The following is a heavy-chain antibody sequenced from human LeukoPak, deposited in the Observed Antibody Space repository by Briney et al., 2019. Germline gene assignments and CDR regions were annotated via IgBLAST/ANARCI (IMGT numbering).Heavy chain of an antibody. Sequence: GGTLRLSCAASGFTFSSYEMNWVRQAPGQGLGLVSYISSSGSTIYYADSVKGRFTISRDNAKNSLYLQMNSLRAEDTAVYYCAELGITMIGGVWGKGTTVTISS. J-gene: IGHJ6*04. V-gene: IGHV3-48*03. D-gene: IGHD3-10*02. CDR2: ISSSGSTI. CDR1: GFTFSSYE. CDR3: AELGITMIGGV.